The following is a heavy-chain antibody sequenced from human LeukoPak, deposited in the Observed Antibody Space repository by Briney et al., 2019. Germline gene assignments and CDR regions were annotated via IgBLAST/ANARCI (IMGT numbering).Heavy chain of an antibody. J-gene: IGHJ5*02. Sequence: SETLSLTCAVYNGSFGGYHWNWIRRPPGKRLEWIGEITYGGATNYNPSLKSRVTISVDTSKNQFSLKLSSVTAADTAVYYCARDVTGFEYGTSRWFDPWGQGTLVTVSS. CDR2: ITYGGAT. D-gene: IGHD2/OR15-2a*01. CDR1: NGSFGGYH. V-gene: IGHV4-34*01. CDR3: ARDVTGFEYGTSRWFDP.